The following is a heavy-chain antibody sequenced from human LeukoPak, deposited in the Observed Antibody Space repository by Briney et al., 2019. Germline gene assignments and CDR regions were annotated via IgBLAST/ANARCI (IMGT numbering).Heavy chain of an antibody. CDR2: IYTSGST. Sequence: SQTLSLTCTVSGGSISSGSYYWSWIRQPAGKGPEWIGRIYTSGSTNYNPSLKSRVTISVDTSKNQFSLKLSSVTAADTAVYYCARDSYDFWSGSYYYYGMDVWGQGTTVTVSS. CDR1: GGSISSGSYY. D-gene: IGHD3-3*01. J-gene: IGHJ6*02. CDR3: ARDSYDFWSGSYYYYGMDV. V-gene: IGHV4-61*02.